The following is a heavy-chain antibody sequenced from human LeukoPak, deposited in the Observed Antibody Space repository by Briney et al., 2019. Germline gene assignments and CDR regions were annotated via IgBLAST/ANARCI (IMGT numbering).Heavy chain of an antibody. D-gene: IGHD2-8*01. V-gene: IGHV3-30*18. CDR2: ISYDGSNK. Sequence: SGGSLRLSCAASGFTFSSHGMHWVRQAPGKGLEWVAVISYDGSNKYYADSVEGRFTISRDNSKNTLYLQMNSLRAEDTAVYYCAKDGLGYCTNGVCSAPYYYYYYGMDVWGQGTTVTVSS. J-gene: IGHJ6*02. CDR3: AKDGLGYCTNGVCSAPYYYYYYGMDV. CDR1: GFTFSSHG.